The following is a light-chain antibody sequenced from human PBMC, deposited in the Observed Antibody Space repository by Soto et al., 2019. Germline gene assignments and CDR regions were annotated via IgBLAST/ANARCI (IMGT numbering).Light chain of an antibody. CDR2: SNV. CDR3: AAWDGSLNGWV. Sequence: QPVLTQAPSASGTPGQRVTISCSGSSSNIGSTTVSWYQQVPGTAPKVLIYSNVQRPSGVPDRFSGSKSGTSASLAIGGLQSEDEAEYYCAAWDGSLNGWVFGGGTQLTVL. CDR1: SSNIGSTT. J-gene: IGLJ3*02. V-gene: IGLV1-44*01.